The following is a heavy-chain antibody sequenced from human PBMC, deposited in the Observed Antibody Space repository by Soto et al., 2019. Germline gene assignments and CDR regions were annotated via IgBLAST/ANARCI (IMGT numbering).Heavy chain of an antibody. Sequence: GGSLRLSCAASGFTVSTNYMSWVRQSPGKGLEWVSVIYTGGSTYYADSVKGRFTISRDNSKNRLFLQMNSLRAEDTAIYYCAKCMGSSWIGVIDNWGQGTLVTVS. V-gene: IGHV3-53*01. CDR3: AKCMGSSWIGVIDN. J-gene: IGHJ4*02. D-gene: IGHD6-13*01. CDR1: GFTVSTNY. CDR2: IYTGGST.